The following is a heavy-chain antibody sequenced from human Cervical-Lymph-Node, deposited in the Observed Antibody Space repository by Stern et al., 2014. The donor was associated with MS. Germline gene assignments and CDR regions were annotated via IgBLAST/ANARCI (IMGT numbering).Heavy chain of an antibody. J-gene: IGHJ4*02. D-gene: IGHD1-1*01. V-gene: IGHV3-53*01. CDR2: RANAGST. CDR1: GFTVSRDY. Sequence: EVQLVESGGGVIQPGGSLRLSCTASGFTVSRDYMTWVRQAPGKGLEWDSLRANAGSTFYTHSVKGRFTISRDDAKNTVYLHMTSLTAEDTAMYYCARDTSSPERSDWWGQGTLVTVSS. CDR3: ARDTSSPERSDW.